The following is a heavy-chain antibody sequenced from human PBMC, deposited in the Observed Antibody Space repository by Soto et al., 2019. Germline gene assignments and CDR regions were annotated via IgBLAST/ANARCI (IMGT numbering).Heavy chain of an antibody. D-gene: IGHD1-26*01. V-gene: IGHV3-30-3*01. CDR1: GFTFNSYN. CDR2: ILYDGSSK. Sequence: GGSLRLSCAASGFTFNSYNIHWVRQAPGKGLEWVAVILYDGSSKFYADSVKGRFTISRDNSKNTLYLQMNSLRAEDTAVYYCARDSIVGATFSAFDIWGQGTMVTVSS. CDR3: ARDSIVGATFSAFDI. J-gene: IGHJ3*02.